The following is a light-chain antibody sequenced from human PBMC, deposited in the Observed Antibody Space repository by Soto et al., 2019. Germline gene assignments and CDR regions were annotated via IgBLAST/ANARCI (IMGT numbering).Light chain of an antibody. J-gene: IGLJ3*02. CDR1: SSDIGIYNF. V-gene: IGLV2-14*01. Sequence: QSALNQPASVSASPGQSITISCTGTSSDIGIYNFVSWYQQHPGKAPKLMIYEVNNRPSGVSNRFSGSKSGNTASLTISGLQAEDEADYYCSSKRTGNNGVFGGGTKLTVL. CDR3: SSKRTGNNGV. CDR2: EVN.